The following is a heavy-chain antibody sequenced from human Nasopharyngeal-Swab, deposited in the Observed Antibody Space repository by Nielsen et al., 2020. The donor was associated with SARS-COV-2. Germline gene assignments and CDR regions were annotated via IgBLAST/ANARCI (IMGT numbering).Heavy chain of an antibody. D-gene: IGHD6-6*01. Sequence: SETLSLTCAVYGGSFSGYYWSWIRQPPGKGLEWIGEINHRGSANYNPSLKSRVTISVDGSKNQVSLQLTSATAADTAMYYCARDEAARPFDYWGQGTLVTVSS. CDR2: INHRGSA. J-gene: IGHJ4*02. CDR3: ARDEAARPFDY. CDR1: GGSFSGYY. V-gene: IGHV4-34*01.